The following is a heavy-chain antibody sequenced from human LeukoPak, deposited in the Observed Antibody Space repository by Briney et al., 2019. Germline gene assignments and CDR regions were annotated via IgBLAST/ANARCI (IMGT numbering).Heavy chain of an antibody. CDR3: ARDPRGDLYAFDI. CDR2: INPNSGGT. Sequence: GASVKVSCKASGYTFTGYYMHWVRQAPGQGLEWMGWINPNSGGTNYAQKFQGRVTMTRDTYISTAYMELSRLRSDDTAVYYCARDPRGDLYAFDIWGQGTMVTVSS. CDR1: GYTFTGYY. J-gene: IGHJ3*02. V-gene: IGHV1-2*02. D-gene: IGHD2-21*02.